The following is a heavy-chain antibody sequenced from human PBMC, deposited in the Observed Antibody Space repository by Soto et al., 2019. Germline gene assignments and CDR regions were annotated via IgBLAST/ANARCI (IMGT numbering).Heavy chain of an antibody. D-gene: IGHD3-10*01. CDR3: ARDNYYGSGSYGSFGY. CDR1: GFTFSSYA. CDR2: ISGSTI. V-gene: IGHV3-23*01. Sequence: EVQLLESGGGLVQPGGSLRLSCAASGFTFSSYAMSWVRQAPGKGLEWVSAISGSTIYYADSVKGRFTISRDNAKNSLYLQMNSLRAEDTAVYYCARDNYYGSGSYGSFGYWGQGTLVTVSS. J-gene: IGHJ4*02.